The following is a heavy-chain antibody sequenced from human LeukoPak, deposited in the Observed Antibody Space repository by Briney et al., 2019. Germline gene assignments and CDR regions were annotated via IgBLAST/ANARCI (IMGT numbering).Heavy chain of an antibody. CDR3: ARGGYSSGFGY. V-gene: IGHV4-30-2*01. CDR2: INHSGST. CDR1: GGSISSGGYS. Sequence: PSETLSLTCAVSGGSISSGGYSWSWIRQPPGKGLEWIGEINHSGSTNYNPSLKSRVTISVDTSKNQFSLKLSSVTAADTAVYYCARGGYSSGFGYWGQGTLVTVSS. D-gene: IGHD6-19*01. J-gene: IGHJ4*02.